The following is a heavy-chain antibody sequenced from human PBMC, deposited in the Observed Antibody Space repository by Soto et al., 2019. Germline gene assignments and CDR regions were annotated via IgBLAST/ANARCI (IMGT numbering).Heavy chain of an antibody. Sequence: SQTLSLPCAISGESVSSNGTAWNWIRQSPSRGLQWLGRTYYRSTWNNDYAVSVKSRITINPDTSKNQFSLQLNSVTPEDTAVYYCARGHAGTMDVWGQGTTVTVSS. CDR3: ARGHAGTMDV. CDR1: GESVSSNGTA. D-gene: IGHD1-1*01. V-gene: IGHV6-1*01. J-gene: IGHJ6*02. CDR2: TYYRSTWNN.